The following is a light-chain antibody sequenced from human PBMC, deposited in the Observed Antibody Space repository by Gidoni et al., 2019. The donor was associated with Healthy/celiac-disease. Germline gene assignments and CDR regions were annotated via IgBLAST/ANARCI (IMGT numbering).Light chain of an antibody. CDR3: QQYNNYPLT. CDR1: QSISSW. J-gene: IGKJ4*01. Sequence: DIQMTQSPSTLSASVGDRVTITCRASQSISSWLAWYQQKPGKAPKLLIYKASNLESGVPSRFSGSGSGTEFTLTISSLQPDDFATYHCQQYNNYPLTFXGXTKVEIK. V-gene: IGKV1-5*03. CDR2: KAS.